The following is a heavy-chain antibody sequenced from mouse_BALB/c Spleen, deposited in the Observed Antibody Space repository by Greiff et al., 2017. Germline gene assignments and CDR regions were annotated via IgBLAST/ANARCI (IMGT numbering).Heavy chain of an antibody. D-gene: IGHD2-1*01. CDR1: GYTFTSYW. CDR3: TRRGPDGNYWYFDV. V-gene: IGHV1-5*01. CDR2: IYPGNSDT. Sequence: VQLQQSGTVLARPGASVKMSCKASGYTFTSYWMHWVKQRPGQGLEWIGAIYPGNSDTSYNQKFKGKAKLTAVTSTSTAYMELSSLTNEDSAVYYCTRRGPDGNYWYFDVWGAGTTVTVSS. J-gene: IGHJ1*01.